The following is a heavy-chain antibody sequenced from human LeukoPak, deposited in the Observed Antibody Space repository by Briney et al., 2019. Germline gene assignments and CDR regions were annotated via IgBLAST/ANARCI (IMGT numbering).Heavy chain of an antibody. Sequence: GASVKVSCKASGGTFSSYAISGVRQAPGQGLEWMGGIIPIFGTANYAQKFQGRVTITADESTSTAYMELSSLRSEDTAVYYCASGGTTYYDILTGYSHWGQGTLVTVSS. D-gene: IGHD3-9*01. J-gene: IGHJ4*02. CDR2: IIPIFGTA. CDR1: GGTFSSYA. V-gene: IGHV1-69*13. CDR3: ASGGTTYYDILTGYSH.